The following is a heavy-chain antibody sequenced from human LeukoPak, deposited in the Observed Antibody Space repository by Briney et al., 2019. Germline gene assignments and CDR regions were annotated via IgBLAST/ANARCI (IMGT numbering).Heavy chain of an antibody. V-gene: IGHV3-30*02. CDR2: IRNDGSII. CDR1: GFTFSSYG. Sequence: GGSLRLSCAASGFTFSSYGMHWIRQAPGKGLEWVAFIRNDGSIIYNADSVKGRFTISRDNSKNTLYLQMNSLGAEDTAVYYCAKEMGHSPHSSGTYWSDGGVGLDYWGQGTLVTVSS. D-gene: IGHD3-10*01. CDR3: AKEMGHSPHSSGTYWSDGGVGLDY. J-gene: IGHJ4*02.